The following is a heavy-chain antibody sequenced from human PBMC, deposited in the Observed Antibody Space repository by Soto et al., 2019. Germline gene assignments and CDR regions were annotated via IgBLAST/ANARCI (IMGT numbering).Heavy chain of an antibody. CDR2: ISAYNGDT. D-gene: IGHD3-10*01. Sequence: QVQLVQSGAEVKKPGASVKVSCKASGYTFSTYGLNWVRQAPGQGLEWMGWISAYNGDTKYAQKFLGRVTMTTETSTTTAYMELRSLTSDDTAVYFCARDATDPWFGQSQSYWGQGTLVTVSS. V-gene: IGHV1-18*01. J-gene: IGHJ4*02. CDR1: GYTFSTYG. CDR3: ARDATDPWFGQSQSY.